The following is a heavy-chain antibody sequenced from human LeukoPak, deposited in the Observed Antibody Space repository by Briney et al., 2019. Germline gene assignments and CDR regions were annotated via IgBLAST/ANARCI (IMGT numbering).Heavy chain of an antibody. CDR1: GFTFSDYH. D-gene: IGHD1-14*01. CDR2: ISSSGSTT. CDR3: AREKAGTADY. J-gene: IGHJ4*02. Sequence: GGSLRLSCAASGFTFSDYHMTWIRQPPGKGLQWVSYISSSGSTTYYADSVKGRFTISRDNAGNSLYLQMNSLRAEDTALYYCAREKAGTADYWGQGTLVTASS. V-gene: IGHV3-11*01.